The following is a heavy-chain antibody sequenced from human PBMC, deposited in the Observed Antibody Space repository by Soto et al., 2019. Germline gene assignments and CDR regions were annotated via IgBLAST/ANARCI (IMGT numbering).Heavy chain of an antibody. CDR2: IYYSGST. D-gene: IGHD3-22*01. CDR3: ARVTYYYDSSGYYTLYYFDY. Sequence: SDTLSLTCTVSGGSISRGGYYWSWIRQHPGKGLEWIGYIYYSGSTYYNPSLKSRVTISVDTSKNQFSLKLSSVTAADTAVYYCARVTYYYDSSGYYTLYYFDYWGQGTLVTVSS. V-gene: IGHV4-31*03. CDR1: GGSISRGGYY. J-gene: IGHJ4*02.